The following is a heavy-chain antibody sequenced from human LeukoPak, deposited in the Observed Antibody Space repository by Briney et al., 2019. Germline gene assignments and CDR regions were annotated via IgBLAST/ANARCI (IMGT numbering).Heavy chain of an antibody. Sequence: PGGSLRLSCAASGFTFSSYAMSWVRQAPGKGLEWVSVISGSGGTTYYADSVKGRFTISRDNSKNTLYLQMNSLRAEDTAVYYCAGLPAAAASWFDPWGQGTLVTVTS. CDR1: GFTFSSYA. J-gene: IGHJ5*02. CDR2: ISGSGGTT. V-gene: IGHV3-23*01. D-gene: IGHD2-2*01. CDR3: AGLPAAAASWFDP.